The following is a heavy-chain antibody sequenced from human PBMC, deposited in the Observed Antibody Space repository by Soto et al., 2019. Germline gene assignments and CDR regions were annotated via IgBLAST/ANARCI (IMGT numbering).Heavy chain of an antibody. CDR3: ARSGHNYYFDY. Sequence: EVQLVESGGGLVQPGGSLRLSCAASGFTVSSDYMSWVRQAPGKGLEWISLIYNDDNTYYADSVKGRFTISRVNSKNTLFLQMNSLRAEDTAVYYCARSGHNYYFDYWGQGTLVTVSS. J-gene: IGHJ4*02. CDR2: IYNDDNT. CDR1: GFTVSSDY. D-gene: IGHD2-21*01. V-gene: IGHV3-66*01.